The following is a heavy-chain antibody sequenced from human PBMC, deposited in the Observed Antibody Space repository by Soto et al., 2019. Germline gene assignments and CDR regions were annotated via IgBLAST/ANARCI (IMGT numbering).Heavy chain of an antibody. Sequence: SETLSLTCTVSGGSLSNYYWSWIRQPPGKGLEWIGFIYYTGSTNYIPSLKSRLTMSLHTSKNQFSLNLSSVTAADTAVYYCARAGYSYGTGYYFDYWGQGTLVTVSS. CDR2: IYYTGST. CDR3: ARAGYSYGTGYYFDY. CDR1: GGSLSNYY. D-gene: IGHD5-18*01. J-gene: IGHJ4*02. V-gene: IGHV4-59*01.